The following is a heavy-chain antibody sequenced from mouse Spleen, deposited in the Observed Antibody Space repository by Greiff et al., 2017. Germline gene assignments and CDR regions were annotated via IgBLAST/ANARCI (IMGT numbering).Heavy chain of an antibody. Sequence: EVKLMESGGDLVKPGGSLKLSCAASGFTFSSYGMSWVRQTPDKRLEWVATISSGGSYTYYPDSVKGRFTISRDNAKNTLYLQMSSLKSEDTAMYYCARHPHYGSSPWFAYWGQGTLVTVSA. CDR2: ISSGGSYT. J-gene: IGHJ3*01. D-gene: IGHD1-1*01. V-gene: IGHV5-6*01. CDR3: ARHPHYGSSPWFAY. CDR1: GFTFSSYG.